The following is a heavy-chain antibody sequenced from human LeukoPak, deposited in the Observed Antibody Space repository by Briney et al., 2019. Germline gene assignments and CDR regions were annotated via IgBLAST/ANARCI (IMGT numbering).Heavy chain of an antibody. D-gene: IGHD5-12*01. J-gene: IGHJ4*02. Sequence: SETLSLTCTVSGDNISSRTYYWGWIRQPPGKGLEWIGSVYYSVATYYNPSLKSRVTISVDTSKNQFSLKLTSVTAADTAVYYCARIYSAYDTDYWGQGTLVTVSS. V-gene: IGHV4-39*01. CDR3: ARIYSAYDTDY. CDR2: VYYSVAT. CDR1: GDNISSRTYY.